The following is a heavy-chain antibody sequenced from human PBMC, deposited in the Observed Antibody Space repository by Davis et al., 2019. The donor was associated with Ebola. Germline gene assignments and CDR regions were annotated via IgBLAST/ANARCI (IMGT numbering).Heavy chain of an antibody. J-gene: IGHJ4*02. Sequence: GESLKISYAASGFTFSGYWMNWVRQAPGKGLEWVANIKQDGSDKYYVDSVKGRFTISRDNAKNSLYLQMNSLRVEDTAVYYCATAGEVSGWGEFVDYWGQGVLVTVSS. CDR2: IKQDGSDK. D-gene: IGHD6-19*01. CDR3: ATAGEVSGWGEFVDY. CDR1: GFTFSGYW. V-gene: IGHV3-7*01.